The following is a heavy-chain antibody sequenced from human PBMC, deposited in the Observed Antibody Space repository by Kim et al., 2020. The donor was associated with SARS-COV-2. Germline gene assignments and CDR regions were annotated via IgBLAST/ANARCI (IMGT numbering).Heavy chain of an antibody. CDR1: GGSISSSSYY. J-gene: IGHJ4*02. Sequence: SETLSLTCTVSGGSISSSSYYWGWIRQPPGKGLEWIGSIYYSGSTYYNPSLKSRVTISVDTSKNQFSLKLSSVTAADTAVYYCATPYNWNDVAYFDYWGQGTLVTVSS. CDR2: IYYSGST. V-gene: IGHV4-39*01. D-gene: IGHD1-20*01. CDR3: ATPYNWNDVAYFDY.